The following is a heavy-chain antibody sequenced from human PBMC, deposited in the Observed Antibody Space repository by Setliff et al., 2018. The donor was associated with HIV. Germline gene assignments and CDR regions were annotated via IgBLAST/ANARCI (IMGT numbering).Heavy chain of an antibody. CDR3: VRGPQFRPH. CDR2: ISWNGGET. J-gene: IGHJ4*02. V-gene: IGHV3-43D*03. Sequence: PGGSLRLSCATSGFIFDHYAMYWVRQRSGKGLEWVSLISWNGGETFYADSVKGRFTISRDNTRSTLYLQMNRLRVEDTAVYYCVRGPQFRPHWGQGTLVTVS. CDR1: GFIFDHYA.